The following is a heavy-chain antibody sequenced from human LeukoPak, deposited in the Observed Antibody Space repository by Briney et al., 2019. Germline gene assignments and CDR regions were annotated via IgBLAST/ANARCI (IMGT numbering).Heavy chain of an antibody. CDR3: AKEEQWLPGDY. CDR1: GFTFSTYA. Sequence: GGSLRLSCAASGFTFSTYAMSWVRQAPGKGLEWVSAISGSGVSTYYADSVKGRFPISRDNSKNTLYLQMNSLRAEDTAVYYCAKEEQWLPGDYWGQGTLVTASS. V-gene: IGHV3-23*01. CDR2: ISGSGVST. D-gene: IGHD6-19*01. J-gene: IGHJ4*02.